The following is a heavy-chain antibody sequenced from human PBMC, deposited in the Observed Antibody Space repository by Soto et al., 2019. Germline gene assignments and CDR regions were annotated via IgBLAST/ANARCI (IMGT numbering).Heavy chain of an antibody. CDR1: GGSISSYY. V-gene: IGHV4-59*01. CDR3: GRVWVGAFDI. Sequence: SETLSLTCTVSGGSISSYYWSWIRQPPGKGLEWIGYIYYSGSTNYNPSLKSRVTISVDTSKNQYSLKLSFVSAADTAVYYCGRVWVGAFDIWGQGTMVTVSS. J-gene: IGHJ3*02. CDR2: IYYSGST. D-gene: IGHD1-26*01.